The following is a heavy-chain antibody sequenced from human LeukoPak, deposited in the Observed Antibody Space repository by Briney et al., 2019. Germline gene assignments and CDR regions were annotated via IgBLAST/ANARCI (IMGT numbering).Heavy chain of an antibody. V-gene: IGHV3-66*02. CDR1: GFTVSSNY. Sequence: GGSLRLSCAASGFTVSSNYMSWVRQAPGKGLEWVSVIYSGGSTYYADSVKGRFTISRDNSKNTLYLQMNSLRAEDTAVYYCARDIVVVVASTYYYYYGMDVWGKGTTVTVSS. CDR3: ARDIVVVVASTYYYYYGMDV. CDR2: IYSGGST. D-gene: IGHD2-15*01. J-gene: IGHJ6*04.